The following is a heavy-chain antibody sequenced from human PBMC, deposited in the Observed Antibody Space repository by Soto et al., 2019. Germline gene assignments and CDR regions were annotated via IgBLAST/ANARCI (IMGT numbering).Heavy chain of an antibody. CDR2: IYYSGST. Sequence: QVQLQESGPGLVKPSETLSLTCTVSGGSISSYYWSWIRQPPGKGLEWIGYIYYSGSTNYNPSLKSRVTISVDTSKNQFSLKLSSVTAADTAVYYCAREGSGSYRAIDYWGQGTLVTVSS. CDR1: GGSISSYY. D-gene: IGHD3-10*01. CDR3: AREGSGSYRAIDY. J-gene: IGHJ4*02. V-gene: IGHV4-59*01.